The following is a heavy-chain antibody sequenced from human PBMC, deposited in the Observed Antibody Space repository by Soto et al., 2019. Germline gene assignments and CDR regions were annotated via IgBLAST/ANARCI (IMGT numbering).Heavy chain of an antibody. Sequence: QLQLQESGPGLVKPSETLSLTCTVSGGSISSSSYYWGWIRQPPGKGLEWIGRIYYSGSTYYNPPLKSRVTISVDTSKNQFSLKLSSVTAADTAVYYCARIVVVVAATWADYWGQGTLVTVSS. CDR2: IYYSGST. J-gene: IGHJ4*02. D-gene: IGHD2-15*01. V-gene: IGHV4-39*01. CDR3: ARIVVVVAATWADY. CDR1: GGSISSSSYY.